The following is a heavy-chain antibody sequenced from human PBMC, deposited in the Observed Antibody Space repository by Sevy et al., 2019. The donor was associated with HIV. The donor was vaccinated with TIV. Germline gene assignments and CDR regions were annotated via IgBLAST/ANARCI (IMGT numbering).Heavy chain of an antibody. J-gene: IGHJ4*02. CDR3: ANDRPSYGGKGERDY. CDR2: ISGSGGST. D-gene: IGHD4-17*01. CDR1: GFTFSSYA. Sequence: GGCLRLSCAASGFTFSSYAMSWVRQAPGKGLEWVSAISGSGGSTYYADSVKGRFTISRDNSKNTLYLQMNSLRAEDTAVYYCANDRPSYGGKGERDYWGQGTLVTVSS. V-gene: IGHV3-23*01.